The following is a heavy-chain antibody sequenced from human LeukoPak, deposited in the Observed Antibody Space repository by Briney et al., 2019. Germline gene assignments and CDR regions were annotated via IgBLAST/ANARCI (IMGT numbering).Heavy chain of an antibody. CDR3: ARLNTDIVVVPDAMGWFDP. CDR2: IKEDGSEK. D-gene: IGHD2-2*01. Sequence: GGSLRLSCAASGFILRGHWMRWVRQDPGKGLEWVADIKEDGSEKYYVDSVKGRFTISRDNAKNSLYLQMNSLRAEDTAVYYCARLNTDIVVVPDAMGWFDPWGQGTLATVSS. V-gene: IGHV3-7*01. CDR1: GFILRGHW. J-gene: IGHJ5*02.